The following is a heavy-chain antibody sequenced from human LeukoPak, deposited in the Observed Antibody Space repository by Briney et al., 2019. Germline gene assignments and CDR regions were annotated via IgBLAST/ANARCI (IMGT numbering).Heavy chain of an antibody. D-gene: IGHD3-3*01. CDR1: GYTFTRYY. CDR3: ARDPVFLEWLLLFDY. CDR2: INPNSGGT. J-gene: IGHJ4*02. Sequence: GASVKVSCKASGYTFTRYYMHWVRQAPGQGLEWMGRINPNSGGTNYAQKFQGRVTMTRDTSISTAYMELSRLRSDDTAVYYCARDPVFLEWLLLFDYWGQGTLVTVSS. V-gene: IGHV1-2*06.